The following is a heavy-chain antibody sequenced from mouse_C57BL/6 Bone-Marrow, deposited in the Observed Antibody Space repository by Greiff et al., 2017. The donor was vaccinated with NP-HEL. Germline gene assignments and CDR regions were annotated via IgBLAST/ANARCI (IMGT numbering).Heavy chain of an antibody. V-gene: IGHV1-81*01. D-gene: IGHD1-1*01. CDR1: GYTFTSYG. J-gene: IGHJ2*01. Sequence: QVQLQQSGAELARPGASVKLSCKASGYTFTSYGISWVKQRTGQGLEWIGEIYPRSGNTYYNEKFKGKATLTADKSSSTAYMELRSLTSEDSAVFFCARGAIATVVATARRYYFEYGGRGTAPTVSA. CDR2: IYPRSGNT. CDR3: ARGAIATVVATARRYYFEY.